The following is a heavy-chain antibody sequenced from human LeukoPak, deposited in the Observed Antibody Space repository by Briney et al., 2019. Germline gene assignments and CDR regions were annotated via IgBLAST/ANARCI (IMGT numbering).Heavy chain of an antibody. D-gene: IGHD6-6*01. CDR1: GGSISSYY. CDR3: ARVRGSSSDYYFDY. V-gene: IGHV4-4*07. Sequence: NPSETQSLTCTVSGGSISSYYWSWIRQPAGKGLEWIGRIYTSGSTNYNPSLKSRVTMSVDTSKNQFSLKLSSVTAADTAVYYCARVRGSSSDYYFDYWGQGTLVTVSS. CDR2: IYTSGST. J-gene: IGHJ4*02.